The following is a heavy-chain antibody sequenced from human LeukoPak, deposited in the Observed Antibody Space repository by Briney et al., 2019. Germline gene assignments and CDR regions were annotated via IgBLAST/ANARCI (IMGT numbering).Heavy chain of an antibody. J-gene: IGHJ3*02. CDR1: GGSISSGSYY. CDR3: ARDVDTAMDNAFDI. CDR2: IYTSGST. V-gene: IGHV4-61*02. D-gene: IGHD5-18*01. Sequence: SQTVSLTCTVSGGSISSGSYYWSWIRQPAGKGLEWIGRIYTSGSTNYNPSLKSRVTISVDTSKNQFSLKLSSVTAADTAVYYCARDVDTAMDNAFDIWGQGTMVTVSS.